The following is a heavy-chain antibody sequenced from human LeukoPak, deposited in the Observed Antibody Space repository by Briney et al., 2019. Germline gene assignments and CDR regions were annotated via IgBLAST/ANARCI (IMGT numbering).Heavy chain of an antibody. D-gene: IGHD3-10*01. CDR3: AKDMAAYYYALGNIDY. V-gene: IGHV3-43D*03. CDR1: GFTFDDYA. CDR2: ISWDGGST. Sequence: AGGSLRLSCAASGFTFDDYAMHWVRQAPGKGLEWVSLISWDGGSTYYADSVKGRFTISRDNSKNSLYLQMNSLRAEDTALYYCAKDMAAYYYALGNIDYWGQGTLVAVSS. J-gene: IGHJ4*02.